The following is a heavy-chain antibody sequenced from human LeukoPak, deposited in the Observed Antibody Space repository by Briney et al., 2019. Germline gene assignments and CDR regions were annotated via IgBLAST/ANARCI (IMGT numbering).Heavy chain of an antibody. CDR1: GGSLISHY. CDR3: ERDISGGTAPGYY. Sequence: SETLSLTCTDAGGSLISHYWSWSPDPPGKGLWWSWHIFYSGGTNYNPSLTRRSAISADTSKNQVSLKLSSVTAADTAVYYCERDISGGTAPGYYRGQGTLVTVSS. V-gene: IGHV4-59*11. D-gene: IGHD2-21*02. J-gene: IGHJ4*02. CDR2: IFYSGGT.